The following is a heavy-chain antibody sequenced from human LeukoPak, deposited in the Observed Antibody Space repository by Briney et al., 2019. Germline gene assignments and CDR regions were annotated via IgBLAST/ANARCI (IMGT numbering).Heavy chain of an antibody. V-gene: IGHV3-48*03. Sequence: GGSLRLPCAASGFTFSSYEMNWVRQAPGKGLEWVSYISSSGSTIYYADSVKGRFTISRDNAKNSLYLQMNSLRAEDTAVYYCARDNRDYDSSGYPSHFDYWGQGTLVTVSS. CDR2: ISSSGSTI. J-gene: IGHJ4*02. CDR3: ARDNRDYDSSGYPSHFDY. D-gene: IGHD3-22*01. CDR1: GFTFSSYE.